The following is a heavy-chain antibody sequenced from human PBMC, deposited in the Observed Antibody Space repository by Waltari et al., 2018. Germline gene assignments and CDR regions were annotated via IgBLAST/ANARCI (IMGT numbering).Heavy chain of an antibody. Sequence: QVQLVQSGAEVKKPGASVKVSCKASGYTFTSSGISWVRQAPGQGLEWMGWIDAYNGNTNDAQKLQGRVTMTTDTSTSTAYMELRSLGSDDTAVYYCARSPRRGGYEGWDVDYWGQGTLVTVSS. D-gene: IGHD5-12*01. CDR3: ARSPRRGGYEGWDVDY. CDR2: IDAYNGNT. CDR1: GYTFTSSG. J-gene: IGHJ4*02. V-gene: IGHV1-18*01.